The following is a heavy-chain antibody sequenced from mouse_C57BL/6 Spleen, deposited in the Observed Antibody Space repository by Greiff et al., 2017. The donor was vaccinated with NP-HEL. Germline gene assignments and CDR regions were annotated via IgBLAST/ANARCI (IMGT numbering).Heavy chain of an antibody. J-gene: IGHJ4*01. CDR1: GFTFSDYG. CDR3: ARPNSGAMDY. Sequence: EVQLKESGGGLVKPGGSLKLSCAASGFTFSDYGMHWVRQAPEKGLEWVAYISSGSSTIYYADTVKGRFTISRDNAKNTLFLQMTSLRSEDTAMYYCARPNSGAMDYWGQGTSVTVSS. CDR2: ISSGSSTI. D-gene: IGHD3-2*02. V-gene: IGHV5-17*01.